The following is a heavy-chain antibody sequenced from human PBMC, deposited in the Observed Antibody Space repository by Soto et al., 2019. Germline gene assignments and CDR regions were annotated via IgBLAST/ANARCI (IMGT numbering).Heavy chain of an antibody. CDR1: GFSLSTRGVA. Sequence: QITLKESGPTLVKPTQTLTLTCTFSGFSLSTRGVAVGWFRQPPGKALEWPALIYWDQDKWYSPSLKSRLTITDDTSKNQVVLTMPNMDPVDTATYYCAHRPRGYAYYFDYWGQGTLVTVSS. CDR2: IYWDQDK. D-gene: IGHD5-12*01. CDR3: AHRPRGYAYYFDY. J-gene: IGHJ4*02. V-gene: IGHV2-5*02.